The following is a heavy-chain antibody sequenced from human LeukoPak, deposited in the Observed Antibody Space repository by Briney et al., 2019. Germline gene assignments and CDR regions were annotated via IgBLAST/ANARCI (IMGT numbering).Heavy chain of an antibody. D-gene: IGHD3-10*01. V-gene: IGHV4-30-2*01. CDR1: GGSISSGGYS. CDR3: ARGHYGSGYFDY. Sequence: PSQTLSLTCAVSGGSISSGGYSWSWIRQPPGKGLEWIGYIYHSGSTYYNPSLKSRVTISVDRSKNQFSLKLSSVTAADTAVYYCARGHYGSGYFDYWGQGTLVTVSS. J-gene: IGHJ4*02. CDR2: IYHSGST.